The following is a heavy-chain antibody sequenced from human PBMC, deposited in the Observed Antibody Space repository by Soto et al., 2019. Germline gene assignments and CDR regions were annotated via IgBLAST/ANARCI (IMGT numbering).Heavy chain of an antibody. Sequence: QVQLVESGGGVVQPGRSLRLSCAASGFNFSNYGMHWVRQAPGKGLEWVAVISTDGSNKYYADSVKGRFTISRDNSKNPLFLQINSLRAEDTAVYYCARDGYPNTPFDPWGQGTLVTVSS. CDR1: GFNFSNYG. CDR2: ISTDGSNK. D-gene: IGHD2-2*03. V-gene: IGHV3-30*03. CDR3: ARDGYPNTPFDP. J-gene: IGHJ5*02.